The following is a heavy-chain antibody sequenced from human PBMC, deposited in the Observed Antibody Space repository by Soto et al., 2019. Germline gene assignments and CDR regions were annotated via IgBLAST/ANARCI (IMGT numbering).Heavy chain of an antibody. Sequence: PGGSLRLSCAASGFTFSSYSMNWVRQAPGKGLEWVSSISSSNSYIYYADSVKGRFTISRDNAKNSLYLQMNSLRAEDTAVYYCARELGYCSGGSCYSGWFDPWGQGTLVTVSS. CDR2: ISSSNSYI. D-gene: IGHD2-15*01. J-gene: IGHJ5*02. CDR1: GFTFSSYS. CDR3: ARELGYCSGGSCYSGWFDP. V-gene: IGHV3-21*01.